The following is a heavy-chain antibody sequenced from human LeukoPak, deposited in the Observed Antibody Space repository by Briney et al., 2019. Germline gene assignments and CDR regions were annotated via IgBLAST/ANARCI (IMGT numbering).Heavy chain of an antibody. CDR2: INPNSGGT. CDR3: AKDRWRDGSSSFDN. V-gene: IGHV1-2*02. J-gene: IGHJ4*02. Sequence: ASVKVSFKASGYTFTGYYLHWVRQAPGQGLEWMGWINPNSGGTNYAQKLQGRVTMTTDTSTSTAYMELTSLRSDDTAVYYCAKDRWRDGSSSFDNWGQGTLVTVSS. CDR1: GYTFTGYY. D-gene: IGHD6-6*01.